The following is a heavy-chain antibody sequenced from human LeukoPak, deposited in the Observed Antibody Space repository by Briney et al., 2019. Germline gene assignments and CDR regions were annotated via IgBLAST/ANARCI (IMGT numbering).Heavy chain of an antibody. J-gene: IGHJ5*02. CDR1: GITFRNYG. V-gene: IGHV3-33*03. CDR2: IWYDGSNK. D-gene: IGHD6-25*01. Sequence: GGSLRLSCAASGITFRNYGMHWVRQAPGKGLEWVAVIWYDGSNKDYADSVKGRFTVSRDNAKNSLYLQMNSLRAEDTAVYYCAGQRFDPWGQGTLVTVSS. CDR3: AGQRFDP.